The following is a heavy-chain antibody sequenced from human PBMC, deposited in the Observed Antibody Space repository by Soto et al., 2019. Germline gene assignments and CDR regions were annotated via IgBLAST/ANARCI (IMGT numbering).Heavy chain of an antibody. CDR3: ARAVTGGRDAFDI. D-gene: IGHD7-27*01. Sequence: GPSVKVSCKASGYTFTSYAMHWVRQAPGQRLEWMGWINAGNGNTKYSQKFQGRVTITRDTSASTAYMELSSLRSEDTAVYYCARAVTGGRDAFDIWGQGTMVTVSS. CDR2: INAGNGNT. J-gene: IGHJ3*02. CDR1: GYTFTSYA. V-gene: IGHV1-3*01.